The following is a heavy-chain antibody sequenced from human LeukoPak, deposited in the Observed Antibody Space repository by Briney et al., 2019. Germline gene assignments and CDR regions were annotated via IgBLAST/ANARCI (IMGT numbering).Heavy chain of an antibody. CDR3: ARVGGSGSYLHWFDP. J-gene: IGHJ5*02. CDR2: IYYSGST. Sequence: SETLSLTCTVSGGSISSYYWSWIRQPPGKGLEWIGYIYYSGSTNYNPSLKSRVTISVDTSKNQFSLKLSSVTVADTAVYYCARVGGSGSYLHWFDPWGQGTLVTVSS. D-gene: IGHD3-10*01. V-gene: IGHV4-59*01. CDR1: GGSISSYY.